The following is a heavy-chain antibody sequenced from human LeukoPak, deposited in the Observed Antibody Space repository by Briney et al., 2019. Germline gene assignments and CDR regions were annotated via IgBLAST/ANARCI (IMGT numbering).Heavy chain of an antibody. V-gene: IGHV3-30*18. CDR3: AKDTGGWFDY. Sequence: GGSLRLSCVASGFIFSDHYMDWVRQAPGKGLEWVAVISYDGSNKYYADSVKGRFTISRDNAKNSLYLQMNSLRAEDTALYYCAKDTGGWFDYWGQGTLVTVSS. CDR2: ISYDGSNK. D-gene: IGHD6-19*01. J-gene: IGHJ4*02. CDR1: GFIFSDHY.